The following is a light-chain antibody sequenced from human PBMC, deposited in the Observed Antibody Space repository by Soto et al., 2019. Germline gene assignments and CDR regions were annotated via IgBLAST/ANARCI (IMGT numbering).Light chain of an antibody. CDR3: LKSYRTPLN. Sequence: DIQMTQYPSTLSASVGDIVTITCRASQGISSYLAWYQQKPGKAPKLLIYAASTLQSGVPSRFSGSGSGRDFTLTISSLQPEDFATYYCLKSYRTPLNFGGGTKVDIK. V-gene: IGKV1-9*01. CDR1: QGISSY. J-gene: IGKJ4*01. CDR2: AAS.